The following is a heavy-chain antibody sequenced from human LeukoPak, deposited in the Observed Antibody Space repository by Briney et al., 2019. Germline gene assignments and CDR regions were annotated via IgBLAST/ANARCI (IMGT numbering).Heavy chain of an antibody. Sequence: GGSLRLSCAASGFTFSSYSMNWVRQAPGKGLEWVSSISSSSSYIYYADSVKGRFTISRDNAKNSLYLQMNSLRAEDTAVYYCARDSRGYDSSGYYYYYMDVWGKGTTVTVSS. CDR1: GFTFSSYS. D-gene: IGHD3-22*01. CDR3: ARDSRGYDSSGYYYYYMDV. J-gene: IGHJ6*03. CDR2: ISSSSSYI. V-gene: IGHV3-21*01.